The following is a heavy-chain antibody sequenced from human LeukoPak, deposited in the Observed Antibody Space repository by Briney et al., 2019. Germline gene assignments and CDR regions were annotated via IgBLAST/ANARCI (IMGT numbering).Heavy chain of an antibody. J-gene: IGHJ4*02. V-gene: IGHV3-23*01. D-gene: IGHD6-13*01. CDR3: ARGLAAAGVPFDY. Sequence: GGSLSLSCAASGFTFSSYAMSWVRQAPGKGLEWDSAISGSGGTTHYADSVKGRFTISRDNSKNTLYVQMNSLRVEDTAVYYCARGLAAAGVPFDYWGQGTLVAVSS. CDR2: ISGSGGTT. CDR1: GFTFSSYA.